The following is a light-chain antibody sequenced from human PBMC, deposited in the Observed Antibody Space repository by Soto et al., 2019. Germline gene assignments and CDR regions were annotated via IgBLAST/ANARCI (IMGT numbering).Light chain of an antibody. V-gene: IGKV3-15*01. J-gene: IGKJ5*01. Sequence: ERVMTQSPATLSASPGERVTLSCRASQSVASSVAWYQQKPGQAPRLILYGASTRATGFPARFSGSGSGTEFTLTISSLQSEDFAVYLCQQYHYWPITFGQGTRLDMK. CDR3: QQYHYWPIT. CDR2: GAS. CDR1: QSVASS.